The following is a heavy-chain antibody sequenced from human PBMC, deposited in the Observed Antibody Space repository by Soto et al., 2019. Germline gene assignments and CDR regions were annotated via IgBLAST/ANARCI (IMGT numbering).Heavy chain of an antibody. CDR2: ISAYNGNT. V-gene: IGHV1-18*01. CDR1: GYTFTSYG. Sequence: ASVKVSCKASGYTFTSYGISWVRQAPGQGLEWMGWISAYNGNTNYAQKLQGRVTMTTDTSTSTAYMELRSLRSDDTAIYYCAKDMRPDGVWDTDFRGQGTLVTVSS. CDR3: AKDMRPDGVWDTDF. D-gene: IGHD4-17*01. J-gene: IGHJ4*02.